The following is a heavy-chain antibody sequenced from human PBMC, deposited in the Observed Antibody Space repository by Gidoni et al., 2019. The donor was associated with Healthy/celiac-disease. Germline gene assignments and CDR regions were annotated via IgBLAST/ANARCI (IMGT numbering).Heavy chain of an antibody. J-gene: IGHJ4*02. V-gene: IGHV1-69*04. CDR2: IIPILGIA. Sequence: GSSVKVSCKASGGTFSSYTISWVRQAPGQGLEWMGRIIPILGIANYAQKFQGRVTITADKSTSTAYMELSSLRSEDTAVYYCARDPPYTGSGSDYFDYWGQGTLVTVSS. CDR1: GGTFSSYT. D-gene: IGHD3-10*01. CDR3: ARDPPYTGSGSDYFDY.